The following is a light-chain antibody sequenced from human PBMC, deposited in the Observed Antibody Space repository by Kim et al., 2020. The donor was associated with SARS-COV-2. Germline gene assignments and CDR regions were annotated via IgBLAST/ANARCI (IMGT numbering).Light chain of an antibody. CDR2: QDN. CDR1: KLGDKY. J-gene: IGLJ2*01. CDR3: QAWDSGTVV. Sequence: SYELTQPPSVSVSPGQTASITCSGDKLGDKYACWYQQKPGQSPVLVIFQDNMRPSGIPERFSGSNSGNTATLTISGTQAMDEADYYCQAWDSGTVVFGGGTKVTVL. V-gene: IGLV3-1*01.